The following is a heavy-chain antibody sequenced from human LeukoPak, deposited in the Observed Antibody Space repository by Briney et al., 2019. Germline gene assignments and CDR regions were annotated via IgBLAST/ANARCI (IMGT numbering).Heavy chain of an antibody. J-gene: IGHJ6*02. CDR1: GGSISSYY. V-gene: IGHV4-59*01. Sequence: RASETLSLTCTVSGGSISSYYWSWIRQPPGKGLEWIWYIYYSGSTNYNPSLKSRVTISVDTSKNQFSLKLSSVTAADTAVYYCARAPGGYSYDRYYYGMDVWGQGTTVTVSS. D-gene: IGHD5-18*01. CDR3: ARAPGGYSYDRYYYGMDV. CDR2: IYYSGST.